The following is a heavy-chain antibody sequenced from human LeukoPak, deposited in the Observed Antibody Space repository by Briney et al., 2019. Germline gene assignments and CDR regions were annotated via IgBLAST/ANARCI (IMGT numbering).Heavy chain of an antibody. V-gene: IGHV3-21*01. D-gene: IGHD1-7*01. J-gene: IGHJ4*02. CDR3: ARDSYDWNYNIDY. Sequence: GGSLRLSCAASGFTFSSYSMNWVRQAPGKGLEWVSSISSSSSYIYYADSVKGRFTISRGNAKNSLYLQMNSLRAEDTAVYYCARDSYDWNYNIDYWGQGTLVTVSS. CDR2: ISSSSSYI. CDR1: GFTFSSYS.